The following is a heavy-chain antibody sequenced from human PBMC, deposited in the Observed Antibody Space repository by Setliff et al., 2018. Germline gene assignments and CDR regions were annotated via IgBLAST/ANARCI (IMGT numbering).Heavy chain of an antibody. CDR2: INTNTGNP. CDR3: ASSGYDVGGAFDI. Sequence: ASVKVSCKASGYTFSTYDISWVRQAPGQGLEWMGWINTNTGNPTYAQGFTGRFVFSLDTSVSTAYLQISSLKAEDTAVYYCASSGYDVGGAFDIWGQGTMVTVSS. J-gene: IGHJ3*02. D-gene: IGHD5-12*01. CDR1: GYTFSTYD. V-gene: IGHV7-4-1*02.